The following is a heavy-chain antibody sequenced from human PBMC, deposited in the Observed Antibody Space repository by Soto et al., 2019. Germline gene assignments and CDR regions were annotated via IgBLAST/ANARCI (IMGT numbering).Heavy chain of an antibody. CDR1: GFTFSSYW. J-gene: IGHJ4*02. CDR2: IKQDGSEK. V-gene: IGHV3-7*01. Sequence: GGSLRLSCAASGFTFSSYWMSWVRQAPGKGLEWVANIKQDGSEKYYVDSVKGRFTISRDNAKNSLYLQMNSLRAEDTAVYYCAAGPDTGYSSGWSQDYWGQGTLVPSPQ. D-gene: IGHD6-19*01. CDR3: AAGPDTGYSSGWSQDY.